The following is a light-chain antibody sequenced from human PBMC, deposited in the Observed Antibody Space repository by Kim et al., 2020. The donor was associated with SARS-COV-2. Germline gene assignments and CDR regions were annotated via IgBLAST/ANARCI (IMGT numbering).Light chain of an antibody. Sequence: PGERATLSCRASQSVSSNYLAWYQQKPGQAPRLLIYGSSSRATGIPDRFSGSGSGTDFTLTISRLEPEDFAVYYCQQYGSSPPWTFGQGTKVDIK. J-gene: IGKJ1*01. CDR1: QSVSSNY. CDR3: QQYGSSPPWT. CDR2: GSS. V-gene: IGKV3-20*01.